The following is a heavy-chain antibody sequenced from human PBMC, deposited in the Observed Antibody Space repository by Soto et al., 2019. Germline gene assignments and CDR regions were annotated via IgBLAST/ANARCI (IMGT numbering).Heavy chain of an antibody. D-gene: IGHD1-26*01. J-gene: IGHJ6*02. CDR3: AKALRVGATDYYYYGMDV. Sequence: GGSLRLSCAASGFIFSDYWMHWVRQAPGEGLVWVSRINYEGSSTNYADFVRGRFTISRDNTKNTLYLEMNSLRAEDAAVYYCAKALRVGATDYYYYGMDVWGQGTTVTVSS. V-gene: IGHV3-74*01. CDR2: INYEGSST. CDR1: GFIFSDYW.